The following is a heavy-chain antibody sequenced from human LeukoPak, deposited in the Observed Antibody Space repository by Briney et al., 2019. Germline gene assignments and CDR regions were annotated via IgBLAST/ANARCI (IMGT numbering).Heavy chain of an antibody. Sequence: GGSLRLSCTASGFTFGDYAMSWFRQAPGKGLEWVGFIRSTAYGGTTEYAASVKGRFTISRDDSKSIPYLQMNSLKTEDTAVYYCTRVRGYYGSGRLTDYWGQGTLVTVSS. CDR3: TRVRGYYGSGRLTDY. CDR2: IRSTAYGGTT. D-gene: IGHD3-10*01. CDR1: GFTFGDYA. J-gene: IGHJ4*02. V-gene: IGHV3-49*03.